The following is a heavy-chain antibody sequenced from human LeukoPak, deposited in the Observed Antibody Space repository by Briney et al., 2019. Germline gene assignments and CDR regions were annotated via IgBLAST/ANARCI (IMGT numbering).Heavy chain of an antibody. CDR3: ARRSPNYYFDY. Sequence: PGGSLRLSCAASGFTFDDYAMHWVRQAPGKGLEWVSLISGDGGSTYYADSVKGRFTISRDNSKNSLYLQMNSLRAEDTAVYYCARRSPNYYFDYWGQGTPVTVSS. J-gene: IGHJ4*02. CDR1: GFTFDDYA. CDR2: ISGDGGST. V-gene: IGHV3-43*02.